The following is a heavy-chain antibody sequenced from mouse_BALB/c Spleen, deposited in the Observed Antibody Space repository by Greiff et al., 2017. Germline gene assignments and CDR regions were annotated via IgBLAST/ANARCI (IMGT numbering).Heavy chain of an antibody. CDR1: GYTFTDYN. Sequence: EVQLQQSGPELVKPGASVKIPCKASGYTFTDYNMDWVKQSHGKSLEWIGDINPNNGGTIYNQKFKGKATLTVDKSSSTAYMELRSLTSEDTAVYYCARLEYGNYGFDYGGQGTTLTVSS. V-gene: IGHV1-18*01. D-gene: IGHD2-10*02. J-gene: IGHJ2*01. CDR3: ARLEYGNYGFDY. CDR2: INPNNGGT.